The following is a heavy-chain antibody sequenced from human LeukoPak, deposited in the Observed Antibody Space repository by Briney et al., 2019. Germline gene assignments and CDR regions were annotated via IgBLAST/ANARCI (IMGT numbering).Heavy chain of an antibody. CDR3: ARDPGYCSSTSCWDYCYGMDV. Sequence: SETLSLTCTVSGGSISSYYWSWIRQPPGKGLEWIGYIYYSGSTNYNPSLKSRVTISVDTSKNQFSLKLSSVTAADTAVYYCARDPGYCSSTSCWDYCYGMDVWGQGTTVTVSS. D-gene: IGHD2-2*01. J-gene: IGHJ6*02. V-gene: IGHV4-59*01. CDR1: GGSISSYY. CDR2: IYYSGST.